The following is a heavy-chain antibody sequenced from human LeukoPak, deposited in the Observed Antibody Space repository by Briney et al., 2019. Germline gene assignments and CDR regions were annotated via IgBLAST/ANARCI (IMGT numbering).Heavy chain of an antibody. Sequence: PSETLSLTCTVSGGSISSSNYYWGWIRQPPGEGLEWIGSIYYTGSTYYNPSLKSRITISVDTSKNQFSLKLSSVTAADTAVYYCARDLMYSSNFDYWAQGTLVTVSS. V-gene: IGHV4-39*07. CDR3: ARDLMYSSNFDY. CDR1: GGSISSSNYY. J-gene: IGHJ4*02. D-gene: IGHD6-19*01. CDR2: IYYTGST.